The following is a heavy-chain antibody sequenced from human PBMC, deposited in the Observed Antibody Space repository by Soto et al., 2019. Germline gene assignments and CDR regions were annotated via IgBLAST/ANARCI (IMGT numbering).Heavy chain of an antibody. V-gene: IGHV4-30-4*01. CDR2: IYYSGST. CDR3: ARSLRSDSSGYYYVNWFDP. Sequence: SETLSLTCTVSGGSISSGDYYWSWIRQPPGKGLEWIGYIYYSGSTYYNPSLKSRVTISVDTSKNQFSLKLSSVTAADTAVYYCARSLRSDSSGYYYVNWFDPWGQGTLVTVSS. J-gene: IGHJ5*02. D-gene: IGHD3-22*01. CDR1: GGSISSGDYY.